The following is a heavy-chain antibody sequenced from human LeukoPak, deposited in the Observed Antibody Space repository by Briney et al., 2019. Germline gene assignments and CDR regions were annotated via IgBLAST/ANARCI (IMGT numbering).Heavy chain of an antibody. J-gene: IGHJ4*02. D-gene: IGHD6-19*01. CDR2: VNDGGDNT. CDR1: GFSFSSYA. Sequence: GGSLRLSCAASGFSFSSYAMSWVRQAPGKGLEWVSSVNDGGDNTYYADYLRGRFTVSRDNSRNTLWLQMNSLRAEDTAIYYCAKARGTTGWLPYFDYWGQGALVTVSS. CDR3: AKARGTTGWLPYFDY. V-gene: IGHV3-23*01.